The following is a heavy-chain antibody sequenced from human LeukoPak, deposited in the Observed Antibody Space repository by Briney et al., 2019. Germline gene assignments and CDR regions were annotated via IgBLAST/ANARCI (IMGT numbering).Heavy chain of an antibody. Sequence: ASVKVSCKASGYTFTSYGISWVRQAPGQGLEWMGWISAYNGNTNYAQKLQGRVTMTTDTSTSTAYMELRSLRPDDTAVYYCAREGWKDYGDYGALDYWGQGTLVTVSS. V-gene: IGHV1-18*01. D-gene: IGHD4-17*01. CDR1: GYTFTSYG. CDR2: ISAYNGNT. J-gene: IGHJ4*02. CDR3: AREGWKDYGDYGALDY.